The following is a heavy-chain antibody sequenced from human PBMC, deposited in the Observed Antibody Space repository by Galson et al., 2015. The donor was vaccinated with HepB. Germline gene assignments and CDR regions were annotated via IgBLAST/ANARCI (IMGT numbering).Heavy chain of an antibody. V-gene: IGHV3-23*01. D-gene: IGHD6-6*01. CDR1: GFTFSSYA. CDR2: ISGSGGST. J-gene: IGHJ4*02. CDR3: AKDSGAVGGQWYSSSSYAY. Sequence: SLRLSCAASGFTFSSYAMSWVRQAPGKGLEWVAAISGSGGSTYYADSVKGRFTISRDNSKNTLYLQMNSLRAEDTAVYYCAKDSGAVGGQWYSSSSYAYWVPRTLVTASS.